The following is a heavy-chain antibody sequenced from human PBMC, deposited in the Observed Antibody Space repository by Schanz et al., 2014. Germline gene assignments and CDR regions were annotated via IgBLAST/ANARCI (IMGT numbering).Heavy chain of an antibody. V-gene: IGHV3-74*01. CDR3: VKEEWWRFDP. J-gene: IGHJ5*02. CDR1: GFTFSVYW. Sequence: EVQLVESGGGLVQPGGSLRLSCAASGFTFSVYWMHWVRQPPGEGLVSVSRISGDGTTTSYADSVKGRFAVSRDNVKNSLYLEMNSLRAEDTAQYHCVKEEWWRFDPWGQGTLVTVSS. D-gene: IGHD2-15*01. CDR2: ISGDGTTT.